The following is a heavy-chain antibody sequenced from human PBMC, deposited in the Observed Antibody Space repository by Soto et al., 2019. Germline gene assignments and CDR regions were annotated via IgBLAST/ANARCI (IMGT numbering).Heavy chain of an antibody. CDR3: ARGGYCSTISCYANFFYMDV. J-gene: IGHJ6*03. V-gene: IGHV3-23*01. CDR1: GFTFKSYA. CDR2: VSGSGGGT. Sequence: EVQLLESGGGLVQPGGSLRVSCAASGFTFKSYAMTWVRQAPGKGLEWVSSVSGSGGGTYYADSVKGRFTISRDNPKNTLYLQMNSLRAEDTAVYYCARGGYCSTISCYANFFYMDVWGKGTSVTVSS. D-gene: IGHD2-2*01.